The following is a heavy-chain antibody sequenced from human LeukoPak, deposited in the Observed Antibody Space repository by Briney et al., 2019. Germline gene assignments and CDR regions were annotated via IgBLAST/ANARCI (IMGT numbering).Heavy chain of an antibody. J-gene: IGHJ3*02. CDR3: ARDRRGSGWYAFDI. D-gene: IGHD6-19*01. Sequence: SETLSLTCTVSGGSISSYYWSWIRQPAGKGLEWIGRIYTSGSTNYNPSLKSRVTMSVDTSKNQFSLKLSSVTAADTAVYYCARDRRGSGWYAFDIWGQGTWSPSLQ. CDR1: GGSISSYY. CDR2: IYTSGST. V-gene: IGHV4-4*07.